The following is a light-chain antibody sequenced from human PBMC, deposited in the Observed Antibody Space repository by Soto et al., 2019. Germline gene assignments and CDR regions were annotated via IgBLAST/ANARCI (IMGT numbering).Light chain of an antibody. Sequence: IQMTQSPFTLSASVGDRVTITFRASQSISTYLNWYQQKPGKAPKLLTYAASSLQSGVPSRFSGSGSVTDFTLTINSLQPEDLATYFCQQTYNTPQTFGQGTKVDIK. CDR2: AAS. V-gene: IGKV1-39*01. CDR3: QQTYNTPQT. CDR1: QSISTY. J-gene: IGKJ1*01.